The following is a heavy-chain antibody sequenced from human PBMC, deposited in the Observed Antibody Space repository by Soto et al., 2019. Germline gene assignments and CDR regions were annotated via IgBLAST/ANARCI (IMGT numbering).Heavy chain of an antibody. CDR1: GFTFSTYA. J-gene: IGHJ6*02. CDR3: TKERVASKDSYYYGVDV. CDR2: LSGSGVST. V-gene: IGHV3-23*01. D-gene: IGHD2-15*01. Sequence: GSLRLSCAASGFTFSTYAMTWVRQAPGKGLEWVSALSGSGVSTYYADSVKGRFTISRDNSKNTLYLQMNSLRAEDTAVYYCTKERVASKDSYYYGVDVWGQGTTVTVSS.